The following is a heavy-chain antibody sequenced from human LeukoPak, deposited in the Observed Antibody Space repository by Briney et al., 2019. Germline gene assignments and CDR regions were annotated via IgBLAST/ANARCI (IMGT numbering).Heavy chain of an antibody. J-gene: IGHJ4*02. D-gene: IGHD1-20*01. CDR2: TYYRSKWYN. Sequence: SQTLSLTCAISGDSVSSNSAAWNWIRQSPPRGLEWLGRTYYRSKWYNDYAVSVKSRITINPDTSKNQFSLQLNSVTPEDTAVYYCAREAYNWNDPFDYWGQGTLVTVSS. V-gene: IGHV6-1*01. CDR1: GDSVSSNSAA. CDR3: AREAYNWNDPFDY.